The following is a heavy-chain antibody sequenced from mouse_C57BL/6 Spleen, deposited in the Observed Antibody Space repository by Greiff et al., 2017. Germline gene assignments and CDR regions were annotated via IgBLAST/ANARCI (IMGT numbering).Heavy chain of an antibody. J-gene: IGHJ2*01. CDR2: INPYNGGT. Sequence: VQLQQPGAELVKPGASVKMSCKASGYTFTDYYMNWVKQSHGKSLEWIGVINPYNGGTSYNQKFKGKATLTVDKSSSTAYMELNSLTSEDSAVYYCARYYGSSYYFDYWGQGTTLTVSS. CDR3: ARYYGSSYYFDY. D-gene: IGHD1-1*01. V-gene: IGHV1-19*01. CDR1: GYTFTDYY.